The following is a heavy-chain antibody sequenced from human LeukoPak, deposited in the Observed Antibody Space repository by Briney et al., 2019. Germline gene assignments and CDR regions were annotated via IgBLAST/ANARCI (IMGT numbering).Heavy chain of an antibody. CDR2: INPSGGST. D-gene: IGHD7-27*01. V-gene: IGHV1-46*01. CDR1: GYTFTSYY. Sequence: ASVKVSCKASGYTFTSYYMHWVRQAPGQGLEWMGIINPSGGSTSYAQKFQGRVTMTRDMSTSTVYMELSSLRSEDTAVYYCARDPASLGISPRREPEYYFDYWGQGTLVTVSS. CDR3: ARDPASLGISPRREPEYYFDY. J-gene: IGHJ4*02.